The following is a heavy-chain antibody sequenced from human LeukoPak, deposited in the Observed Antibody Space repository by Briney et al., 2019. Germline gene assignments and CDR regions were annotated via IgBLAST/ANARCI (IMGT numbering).Heavy chain of an antibody. J-gene: IGHJ4*02. CDR1: GFTFNAYA. D-gene: IGHD2-8*01. V-gene: IGHV3-30-3*01. CDR3: ARGYCPDASCYHLSPLDS. Sequence: GGSLRLSCAGSGFTFNAYAMHWVRQAPGKGLEWVAVISYDGTTKNYADSVKGRFTMSRDNAKNTLFLRMASLSAEDTAVYYCARGYCPDASCYHLSPLDSWGQGTLVTVSS. CDR2: ISYDGTTK.